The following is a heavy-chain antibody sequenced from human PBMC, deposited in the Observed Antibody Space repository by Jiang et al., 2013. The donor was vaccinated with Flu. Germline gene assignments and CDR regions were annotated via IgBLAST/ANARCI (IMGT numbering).Heavy chain of an antibody. V-gene: IGHV4-59*08. J-gene: IGHJ6*02. CDR2: IDYSGTT. CDR1: GGSINNDH. CDR3: EYSSGWDHGMDV. Sequence: LLKPSETLSLTCTVSGGSINNDHWSWIRQPPGKGLEWIGYIDYSGTTNYNPSLQSRVTMSVDTSKNQFSLSLSSVTAADTAVYYCEYSSGWDHGMDVWGQGTTVTVSS. D-gene: IGHD6-19*01.